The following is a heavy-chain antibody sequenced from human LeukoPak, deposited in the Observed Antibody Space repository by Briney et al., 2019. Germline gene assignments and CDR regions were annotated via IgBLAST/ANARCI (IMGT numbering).Heavy chain of an antibody. Sequence: GGSLRLSCAASGFTFTSYSMNWVRQAPGKGPEWVSTISGGGGSTYYADSVKGRFTISRDNSKNTLYLQVNSLRAEDTAVYYCAKGGKWDVTPFDYWGQGTLVTVSS. D-gene: IGHD1-26*01. CDR3: AKGGKWDVTPFDY. J-gene: IGHJ4*02. CDR1: GFTFTSYS. V-gene: IGHV3-23*01. CDR2: ISGGGGST.